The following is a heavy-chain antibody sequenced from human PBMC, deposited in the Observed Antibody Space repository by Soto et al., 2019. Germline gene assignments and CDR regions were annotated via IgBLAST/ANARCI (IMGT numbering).Heavy chain of an antibody. V-gene: IGHV1-18*01. J-gene: IGHJ6*02. D-gene: IGHD1-1*01. CDR2: ISAYNGNT. Sequence: AAVKVSCKASGYTFTGYGISWVRQAPGQGLEWMGWISAYNGNTNYAQKLQGRVTMTTDTSTSTAYMELRSLRSDDTAVYYCARGAWVPIEFDNYCYGLDVSGQGTTDIVSS. CDR1: GYTFTGYG. CDR3: ARGAWVPIEFDNYCYGLDV.